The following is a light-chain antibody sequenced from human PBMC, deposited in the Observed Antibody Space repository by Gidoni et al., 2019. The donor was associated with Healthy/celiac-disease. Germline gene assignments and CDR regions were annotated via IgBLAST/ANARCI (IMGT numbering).Light chain of an antibody. Sequence: EIVLKQSPTTLSLAPGERATLSCGASQGVSSSYLAWYQQKTGLAPRLLIYDASSRATGIPDRFSGSGSGTDFTLTISRLEPEDFAVYYCQQYGSSLFTFGGGTKVEIK. CDR2: DAS. CDR3: QQYGSSLFT. CDR1: QGVSSSY. V-gene: IGKV3D-20*01. J-gene: IGKJ4*01.